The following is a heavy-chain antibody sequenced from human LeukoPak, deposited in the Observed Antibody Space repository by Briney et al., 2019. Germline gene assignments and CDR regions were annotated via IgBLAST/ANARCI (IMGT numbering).Heavy chain of an antibody. J-gene: IGHJ4*02. CDR3: ARAPGGSGSYYMPGY. V-gene: IGHV3-21*01. Sequence: GGSLRLSCAASGFTFSSYSMNWVRQAPGKGLEWVSSISSSSSYIYYADSVKGRFTISRDNAKNSLYLQMNSLRAEDTAVYYCARAPGGSGSYYMPGYWGQGTLVTVSS. CDR2: ISSSSSYI. D-gene: IGHD3-10*01. CDR1: GFTFSSYS.